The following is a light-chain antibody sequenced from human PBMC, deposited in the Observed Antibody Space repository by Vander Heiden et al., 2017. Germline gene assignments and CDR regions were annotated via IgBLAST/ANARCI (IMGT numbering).Light chain of an antibody. CDR2: AAS. Sequence: DIPLTQSPSSLSASVGDRVTITCRASRNINTNLNWYQQTPGKAPRLLLSAASNLQSGVPSRFTGSASGTDFTLTISDLQPEDSAIYYCQQTYRSPRVFGPGTKVGI. CDR3: QQTYRSPRV. J-gene: IGKJ3*01. V-gene: IGKV1-39*01. CDR1: RNINTN.